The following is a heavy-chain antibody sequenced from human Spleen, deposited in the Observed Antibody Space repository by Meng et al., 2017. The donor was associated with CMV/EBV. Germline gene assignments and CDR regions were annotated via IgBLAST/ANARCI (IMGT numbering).Heavy chain of an antibody. CDR1: GFSFGDYA. CDR2: IRSKTYGGTT. V-gene: IGHV3-49*04. Sequence: GGSLRLSCTASGFSFGDYALGWVRQAPGKGLEWVGFIRSKTYGGTTEYAASVKRRFTISRDDSKSIAYLQMNSLKTEDTAVYYCTRTYDFWGGHYGMDVWGQGTAVTVSS. CDR3: TRTYDFWGGHYGMDV. J-gene: IGHJ6*02. D-gene: IGHD3-3*01.